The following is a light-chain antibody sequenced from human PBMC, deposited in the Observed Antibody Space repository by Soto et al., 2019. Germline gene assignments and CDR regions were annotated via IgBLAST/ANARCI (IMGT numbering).Light chain of an antibody. V-gene: IGLV2-14*01. J-gene: IGLJ1*01. Sequence: QSVLTQPASVSGSPGQSITISCTGTSRDVGGYSRVSWYQHHPGKAPKLMIYEVSDRPSGVSNRFSGSKSGNTASLAISGLQAEDEADYYCNAYTSSNTRVFGTGTKVTVL. CDR1: SRDVGGYSR. CDR3: NAYTSSNTRV. CDR2: EVS.